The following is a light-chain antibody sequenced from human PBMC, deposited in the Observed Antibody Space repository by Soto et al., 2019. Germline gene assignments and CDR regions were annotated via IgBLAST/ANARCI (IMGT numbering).Light chain of an antibody. Sequence: DIVLTQSPATLSLSPGERATLSCRASQDVRGYLAWYQQKLGQAPRLLIYDASNRATGISARFSGSGSGTDFTLTISSLEPEDFAVYYCQQRSNWPGTFGQGTKLEIK. CDR3: QQRSNWPGT. J-gene: IGKJ2*01. V-gene: IGKV3-11*01. CDR1: QDVRGY. CDR2: DAS.